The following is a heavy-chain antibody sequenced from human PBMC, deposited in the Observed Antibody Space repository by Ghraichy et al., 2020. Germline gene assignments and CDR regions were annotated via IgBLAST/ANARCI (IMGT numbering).Heavy chain of an antibody. CDR2: ISYDGGTI. Sequence: GGSLRLSCAASGFTFSSYGMHWVRQAPGKSFEWVTLISYDGGTIYYADSVKGRFTISRDNSKNILYLQMNRLRAEDSAIYYCAKAQFYYDSRNYFHSWGQGTLVTVSS. D-gene: IGHD3-22*01. CDR1: GFTFSSYG. J-gene: IGHJ4*02. CDR3: AKAQFYYDSRNYFHS. V-gene: IGHV3-30*18.